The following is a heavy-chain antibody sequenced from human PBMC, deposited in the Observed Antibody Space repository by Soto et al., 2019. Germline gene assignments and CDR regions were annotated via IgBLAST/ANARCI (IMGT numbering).Heavy chain of an antibody. V-gene: IGHV4-59*01. CDR3: ARLDADYYDSSGYYVPLLDI. CDR1: GGSISSYY. J-gene: IGHJ3*02. CDR2: IYYSGST. Sequence: SETLSLTCTVSGGSISSYYWSWIRQPPGKGLEWIGYIYYSGSTNCNPSLKSRVTISVDTSKNQFSLKLSSVTAADTAVYYCARLDADYYDSSGYYVPLLDIWGQGTMVTVSS. D-gene: IGHD3-22*01.